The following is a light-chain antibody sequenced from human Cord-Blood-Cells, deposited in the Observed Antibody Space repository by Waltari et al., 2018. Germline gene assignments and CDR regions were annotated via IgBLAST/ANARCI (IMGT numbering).Light chain of an antibody. CDR1: SSDVGGYNY. CDR3: CSYAGSYTYVV. J-gene: IGLJ2*01. V-gene: IGLV2-11*01. CDR2: EVS. Sequence: QSALTQPRSVSGSPGQSVTISCTGTSSDVGGYNYVSWYQQHPGKAPKLMIYEVSKRPSGVPDRFSGSKSDNTASPTISGLQAEDEADYYCCSYAGSYTYVVFGGGTKLTVL.